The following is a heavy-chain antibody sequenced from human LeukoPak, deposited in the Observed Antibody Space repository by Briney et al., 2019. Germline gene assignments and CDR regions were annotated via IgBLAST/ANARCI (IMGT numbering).Heavy chain of an antibody. J-gene: IGHJ4*02. V-gene: IGHV3-7*01. CDR3: ARDNYYDSSGYDY. D-gene: IGHD3-22*01. CDR2: IKQDGSEK. Sequence: PGGSLRLSCAASGFTFSSYWMSWVRQAPGKGLEWVANIKQDGSEKYYVDSVKGRFTISRDNAKNSLYLQMNSLRAVDTAVYYCARDNYYDSSGYDYWGQGTLVTVSS. CDR1: GFTFSSYW.